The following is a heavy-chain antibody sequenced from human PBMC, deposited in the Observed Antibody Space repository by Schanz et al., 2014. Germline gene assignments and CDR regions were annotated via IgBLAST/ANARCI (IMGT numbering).Heavy chain of an antibody. V-gene: IGHV3-9*01. CDR1: GFPFNEYG. CDR3: VRDTDYHFDY. Sequence: EVQLVESGGGLVQPGRSLRLSCAASGFPFNEYGMLWVRQAPGKGLEWVSGINWNGGSTGYADSVKGRFTISRDIAKNSLYLQMNSLRAEDTAVYYCVRDTDYHFDYWGQGTLVTVSS. CDR2: INWNGGST. D-gene: IGHD4-17*01. J-gene: IGHJ4*02.